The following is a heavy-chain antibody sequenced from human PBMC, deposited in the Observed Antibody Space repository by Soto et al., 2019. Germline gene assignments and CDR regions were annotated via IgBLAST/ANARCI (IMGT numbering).Heavy chain of an antibody. Sequence: EVQLVESGGGLVQPGGSLKLSCAASGFTFSGSAMHWVRQASGKGLEWVGRIRSKANSYATAYAASVKGRFTISRDYSKNTAYLQMDSLKPEDTAVYYCTMTTVTTWGYWGQGTLVTVSS. CDR3: TMTTVTTWGY. D-gene: IGHD4-17*01. CDR1: GFTFSGSA. CDR2: IRSKANSYAT. V-gene: IGHV3-73*01. J-gene: IGHJ4*02.